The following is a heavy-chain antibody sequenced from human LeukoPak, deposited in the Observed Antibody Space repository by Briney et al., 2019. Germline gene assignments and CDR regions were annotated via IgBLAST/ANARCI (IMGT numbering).Heavy chain of an antibody. J-gene: IGHJ4*02. V-gene: IGHV5-51*01. CDR2: IYPGDSDT. CDR3: ARWERRDGYNPDY. Sequence: GESLKISCKGSGYSFTSYWIGWVRQMPGRGLEWMGIIYPGDSDTRYSPSFQGQVTISADKSISTAYLQWSSLKASDTAMYYCARWERRDGYNPDYWGQGTLVTVSS. CDR1: GYSFTSYW. D-gene: IGHD5-24*01.